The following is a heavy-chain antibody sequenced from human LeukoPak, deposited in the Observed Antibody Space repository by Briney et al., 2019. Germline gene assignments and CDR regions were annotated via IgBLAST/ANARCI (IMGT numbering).Heavy chain of an antibody. CDR1: GSIFTTYW. CDR3: ARHGGTYAYDY. Sequence: GESLQISCQGSGSIFTTYWIAWVRQLPGKGLEWMGLIYPGDSDIRYSPSFQGQVTISADKSITTAYLQWSSLKASDTAMYYCARHGGTYAYDYWGQGTLVTVSS. CDR2: IYPGDSDI. D-gene: IGHD5-12*01. J-gene: IGHJ4*02. V-gene: IGHV5-51*01.